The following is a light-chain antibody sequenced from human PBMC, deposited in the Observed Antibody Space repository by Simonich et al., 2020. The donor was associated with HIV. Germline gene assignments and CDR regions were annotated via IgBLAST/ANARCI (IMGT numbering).Light chain of an antibody. CDR1: VLSKQY. CDR3: QSADTSRKNVL. CDR2: KDS. V-gene: IGLV3-25*03. Sequence: SYELTQPPSVSVSPVQTARITCSGDVLSKQYSYWYQQKPGQAPLLLIYKDSERPSGIPERFSGSSSGTIVTLTISGVQSEDEADYYCQSADTSRKNVLFGGGTRLTVL. J-gene: IGLJ2*01.